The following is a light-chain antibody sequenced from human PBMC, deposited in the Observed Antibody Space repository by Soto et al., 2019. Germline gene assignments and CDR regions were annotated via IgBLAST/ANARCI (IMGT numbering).Light chain of an antibody. CDR3: AAWDDTLNGLV. CDR2: RAS. V-gene: IGLV1-47*01. CDR1: SSNIGSNY. Sequence: ELTQPPSASGTPGQRVTISCSGSSSNIGSNYVYWYQQVPGTAPRLLMYRASQRPSGVPDRFSGSKSGTSASLAISGLRSEDEADYYCAAWDDTLNGLVFGGGTKLTVL. J-gene: IGLJ2*01.